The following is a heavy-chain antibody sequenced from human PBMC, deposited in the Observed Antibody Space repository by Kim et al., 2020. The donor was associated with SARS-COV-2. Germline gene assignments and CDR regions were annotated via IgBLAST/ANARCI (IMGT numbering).Heavy chain of an antibody. D-gene: IGHD2-2*01. V-gene: IGHV1-69*02. Sequence: ARKFQGRVTITADKSTSTAYMDLSSLRSEDTAVYYCARISVPAANSYFDYWGQGTLVTVSS. J-gene: IGHJ4*02. CDR3: ARISVPAANSYFDY.